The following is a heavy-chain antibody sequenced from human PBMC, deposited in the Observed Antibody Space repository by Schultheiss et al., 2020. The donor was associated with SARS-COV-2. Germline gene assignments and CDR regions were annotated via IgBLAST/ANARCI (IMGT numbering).Heavy chain of an antibody. CDR1: GFTGYY. V-gene: IGHV1-2*02. D-gene: IGHD3-9*01. Sequence: ASVKVSCKASGFTGYYMHWVRQAPGQGLEWMGWISPNSGGTHYAQRFQGRVTMTRDTSISAAYMELTRLSSDDTAIYYCASCDILTGYQAFDPWGQGTLVTVSS. CDR3: ASCDILTGYQAFDP. CDR2: ISPNSGGT. J-gene: IGHJ5*02.